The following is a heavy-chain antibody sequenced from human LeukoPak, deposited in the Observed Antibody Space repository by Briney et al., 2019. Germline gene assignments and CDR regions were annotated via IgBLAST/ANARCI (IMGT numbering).Heavy chain of an antibody. CDR1: GYSFTSYW. CDR3: ARRARIAARFSHPGNDAFDI. J-gene: IGHJ3*02. D-gene: IGHD6-6*01. V-gene: IGHV5-51*01. Sequence: ESLKISCKGSGYSFTSYWIGWVRPMPGKGLEWMGIIYPGDSDTRYSPSFQGQVTISADKSISTAYLQWSSLKASDTAMYYCARRARIAARFSHPGNDAFDIWGQGTMVTVSS. CDR2: IYPGDSDT.